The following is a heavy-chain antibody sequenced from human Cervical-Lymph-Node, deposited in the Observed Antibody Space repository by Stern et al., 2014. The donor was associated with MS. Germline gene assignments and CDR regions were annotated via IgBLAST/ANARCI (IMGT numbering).Heavy chain of an antibody. Sequence: VQLVESGAEVKKPGESLKISCKLSGYSFTIYYIAWVRQMPGKGLEWMGSVYPCDSVTTYSRSFQGQLTISADKSTPTAYLQWSSLRASDTAMYYCARQVQGFDYWGQGTLVTVSS. CDR3: ARQVQGFDY. CDR2: VYPCDSVT. V-gene: IGHV5-51*01. CDR1: GYSFTIYY. J-gene: IGHJ4*02.